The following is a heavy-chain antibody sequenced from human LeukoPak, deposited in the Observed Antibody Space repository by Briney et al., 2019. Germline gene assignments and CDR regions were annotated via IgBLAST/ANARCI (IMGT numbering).Heavy chain of an antibody. Sequence: PGGSLRLSCAASGFTFSSYAMSWVRQAPGKGLEWVSAISGSGGSTYYADSVKGRFTISRDNSKNTLYLQMNGLRAEDTAVYYCAKSWDQLPYYFDYWGQGTLVTVSS. CDR1: GFTFSSYA. J-gene: IGHJ4*02. D-gene: IGHD2-2*01. V-gene: IGHV3-23*01. CDR2: ISGSGGST. CDR3: AKSWDQLPYYFDY.